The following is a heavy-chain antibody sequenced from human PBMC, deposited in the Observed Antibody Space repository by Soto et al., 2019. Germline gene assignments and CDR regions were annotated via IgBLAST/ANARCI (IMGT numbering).Heavy chain of an antibody. J-gene: IGHJ4*02. Sequence: QVHLQESGPGLVKPSQTLSLTCTVSGGSIISGGYYWSWIRQHPGKGLEWIGYIYYNGRPYYNPSLKSRVTISLDTSKNQFAMNLRSETAADTAVYYCARGVTGYSGYDPPDYWGQGTLVIVSS. D-gene: IGHD5-12*01. CDR2: IYYNGRP. CDR3: ARGVTGYSGYDPPDY. CDR1: GGSIISGGYY. V-gene: IGHV4-31*03.